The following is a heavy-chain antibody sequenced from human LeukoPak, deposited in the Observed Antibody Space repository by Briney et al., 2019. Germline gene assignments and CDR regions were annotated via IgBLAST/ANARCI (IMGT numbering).Heavy chain of an antibody. CDR3: ARGGGYSDY. D-gene: IGHD2-15*01. Sequence: SETLSLTCAVYGGSFSGYYWSWIRQPPGKGLEWIGEINHSGSTNYNPSLKSRVTISVDTSKNQFSLKLSSVTAADTAVYYCARGGGYSDYWGQGTLVTVSS. J-gene: IGHJ4*02. V-gene: IGHV4-34*01. CDR1: GGSFSGYY. CDR2: INHSGST.